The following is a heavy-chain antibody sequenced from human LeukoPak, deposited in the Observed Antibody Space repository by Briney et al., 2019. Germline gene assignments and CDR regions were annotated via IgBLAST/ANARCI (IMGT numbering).Heavy chain of an antibody. D-gene: IGHD6-6*01. Sequence: GGSLRLSCAASGFTFSSYAMSWVRQAPGKGLEWVSAISGSGYSTYYADSVKGRFTISRDNSKNTLYLQMNSLRAEDTAVYYCAKLASYSSSSAAADPWGQGALVTVSS. CDR3: AKLASYSSSSAAADP. J-gene: IGHJ5*02. CDR2: ISGSGYST. CDR1: GFTFSSYA. V-gene: IGHV3-23*01.